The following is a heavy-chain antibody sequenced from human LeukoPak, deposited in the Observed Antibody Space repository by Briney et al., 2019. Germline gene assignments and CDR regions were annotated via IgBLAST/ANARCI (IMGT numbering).Heavy chain of an antibody. V-gene: IGHV3-23*01. Sequence: GGSLRLSCAASGFTSNSYVMSWVRQAPGKGLEWVSTISHSGGSTYYADSVKGRFTISRDNAKNSLFLQMNSLRAEDTAIYYCVSAIRGSPIDYWGQGTLVSVPS. CDR3: VSAIRGSPIDY. CDR2: ISHSGGST. J-gene: IGHJ4*02. CDR1: GFTSNSYV. D-gene: IGHD3-10*01.